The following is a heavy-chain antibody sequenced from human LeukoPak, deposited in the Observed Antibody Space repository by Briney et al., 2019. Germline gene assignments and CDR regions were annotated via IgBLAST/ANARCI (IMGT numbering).Heavy chain of an antibody. CDR1: GGSISSYY. CDR2: IYYSGST. J-gene: IGHJ4*02. D-gene: IGHD3-3*01. Sequence: MPSETLSLTCTVSGGSISSYYWSWIRQPPGKGLEWIGYIYYSGSTNYNPSLKSRLHISVDTSKNQFSLKLGSVTAADTAGYYCARVSSHYDFWSGYSGYLDYWGQGTLVTVSS. CDR3: ARVSSHYDFWSGYSGYLDY. V-gene: IGHV4-59*01.